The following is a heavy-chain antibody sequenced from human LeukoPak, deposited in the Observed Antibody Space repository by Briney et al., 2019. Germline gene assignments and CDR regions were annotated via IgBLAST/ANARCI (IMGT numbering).Heavy chain of an antibody. CDR1: GYTFTSYG. D-gene: IGHD3-3*01. Sequence: GASVTVSFTASGYTFTSYGISWVRQAPGQGLEWMGWISAYNGNTNYAQKLQGRVTMTTDTSTSTAYMELRSLRSDDTAVYYCARAPDFVSASNTITIFGEADYWGQGTLVTVSS. V-gene: IGHV1-18*01. J-gene: IGHJ4*02. CDR2: ISAYNGNT. CDR3: ARAPDFVSASNTITIFGEADY.